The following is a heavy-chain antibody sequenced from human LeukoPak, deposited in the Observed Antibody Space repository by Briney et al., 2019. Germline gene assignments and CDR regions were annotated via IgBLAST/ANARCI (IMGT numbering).Heavy chain of an antibody. Sequence: ASVKVSCKASGYTFTGYYMHRVRQAPGQGLEWMGWINPNSGGTNYAQKFQGRVTMTRDTSISTAYMELSRLRSDDTAVYYCARGVLLWFGESAAAFDIWGQGTMVTVSS. CDR1: GYTFTGYY. V-gene: IGHV1-2*02. D-gene: IGHD3-10*01. CDR3: ARGVLLWFGESAAAFDI. J-gene: IGHJ3*02. CDR2: INPNSGGT.